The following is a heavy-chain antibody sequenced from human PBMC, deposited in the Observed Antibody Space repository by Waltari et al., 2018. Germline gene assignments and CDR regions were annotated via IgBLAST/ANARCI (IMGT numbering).Heavy chain of an antibody. D-gene: IGHD4-4*01. Sequence: QVQLQESGPGLVRPSETLSLTCSVSGDSISSYYWSWFRQPAGKGLEWIGRIHTSEGTNFNPSLKSRVTMSLDTSQNQFSLNLRSVTAADTAVYYCAREGWADYSNPFYYWGQGTLVTVSS. CDR3: AREGWADYSNPFYY. J-gene: IGHJ4*02. CDR1: GDSISSYY. V-gene: IGHV4-4*07. CDR2: IHTSEGT.